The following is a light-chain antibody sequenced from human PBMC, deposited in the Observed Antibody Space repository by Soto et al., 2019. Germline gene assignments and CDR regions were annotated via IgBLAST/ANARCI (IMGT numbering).Light chain of an antibody. Sequence: ALTQSPGTLSSSPGERATLSCRASQSVSSNYLDWYQQKPDQAPRLLIYGASSRASGIPDRFSGSGSGTDFTLTINILEPEDFAVYYCQQYGDLPWTFGQGTKVEI. CDR1: QSVSSNY. V-gene: IGKV3-20*01. J-gene: IGKJ1*01. CDR2: GAS. CDR3: QQYGDLPWT.